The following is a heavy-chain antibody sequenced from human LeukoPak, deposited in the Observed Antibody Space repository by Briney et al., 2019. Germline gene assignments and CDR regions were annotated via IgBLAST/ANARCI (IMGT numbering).Heavy chain of an antibody. V-gene: IGHV1-18*01. CDR1: GYTFTSYG. CDR3: ARGLVGATRAEYFQH. D-gene: IGHD1-26*01. Sequence: ASVKVSCKASGYTFTSYGISWVRQAPGQGLEWMGWISAYNGNTNYAQKLQGRVTMTTDTSTSTAYMELRSLRSDDTAVYYCARGLVGATRAEYFQHWGQGTLVTVSS. CDR2: ISAYNGNT. J-gene: IGHJ1*01.